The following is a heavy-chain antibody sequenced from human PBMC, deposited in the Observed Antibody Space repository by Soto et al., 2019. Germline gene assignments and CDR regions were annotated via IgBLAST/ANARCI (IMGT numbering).Heavy chain of an antibody. CDR3: ARDRNDYGDHRGSYYFDY. V-gene: IGHV1-3*01. J-gene: IGHJ4*02. CDR1: GYSFTGHY. Sequence: ASVKVSCKASGYSFTGHYIHWVRQAPGQRLEWMGWINAGNGNTKYSQKFQGRVTITRDTSASTAYMELSSLRSEDTAVYYCARDRNDYGDHRGSYYFDYWGQGTLVTVSS. CDR2: INAGNGNT. D-gene: IGHD4-17*01.